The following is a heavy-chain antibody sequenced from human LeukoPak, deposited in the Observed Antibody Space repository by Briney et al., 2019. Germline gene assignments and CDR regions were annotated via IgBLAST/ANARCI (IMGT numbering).Heavy chain of an antibody. Sequence: PSETLSLTCTVSGGSISSYYWSWIRQPPGKGLEWIGYIYYSGSTNYNPSLKSRVTISVGTSKNQFSLKLSSVTAADTAVYYCARGGTRRYFDYWGQGTLVTVSS. J-gene: IGHJ4*02. CDR1: GGSISSYY. D-gene: IGHD1-1*01. CDR2: IYYSGST. V-gene: IGHV4-59*01. CDR3: ARGGTRRYFDY.